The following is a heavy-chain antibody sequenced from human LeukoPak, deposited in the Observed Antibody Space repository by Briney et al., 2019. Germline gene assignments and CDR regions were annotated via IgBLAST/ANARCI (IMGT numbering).Heavy chain of an antibody. CDR1: GGSISSYY. D-gene: IGHD2-2*01. Sequence: SETLSLTCTVSGGSISSYYWSWIRQPPGKGLEWIGYIHYSGSTNYNPSLKSRVTLSIGASKNQFSLKVNSVTAADTAVYYCARFTSGWNGVDLWGQGTLVTVSS. J-gene: IGHJ5*02. V-gene: IGHV4-59*01. CDR2: IHYSGST. CDR3: ARFTSGWNGVDL.